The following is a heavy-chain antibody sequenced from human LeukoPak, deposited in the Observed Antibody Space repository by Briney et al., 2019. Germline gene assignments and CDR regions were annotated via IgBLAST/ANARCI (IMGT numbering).Heavy chain of an antibody. CDR3: ATGDSSGYYSAPMDY. CDR2: IYHSGST. J-gene: IGHJ4*02. CDR1: GGSISSGGYS. D-gene: IGHD3-22*01. V-gene: IGHV4-30-2*03. Sequence: PSQTLSLTCAVSGGSISSGGYSWSWIRQPPGKGLEWIGYIYHSGSTYYNPSLKSRVTISVDTSKNQFSLKLSSVTAADTAVYYCATGDSSGYYSAPMDYWGQGTLVTVSS.